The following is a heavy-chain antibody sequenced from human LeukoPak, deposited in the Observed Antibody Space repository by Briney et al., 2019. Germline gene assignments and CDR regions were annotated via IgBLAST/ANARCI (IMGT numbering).Heavy chain of an antibody. V-gene: IGHV3-30-3*01. CDR2: TSHNEYNK. CDR1: GFTFSNYA. J-gene: IGHJ4*02. D-gene: IGHD5-12*01. Sequence: GGSLRLSCAASGFTFSNYAMHWVRQAPGKGLEWVAATSHNEYNKYYADSVKGRFTISRDNAKNSLYLQMNSLRAEDTAVYYCARDRGGYSGYDTFDYWGQGTLVTVSS. CDR3: ARDRGGYSGYDTFDY.